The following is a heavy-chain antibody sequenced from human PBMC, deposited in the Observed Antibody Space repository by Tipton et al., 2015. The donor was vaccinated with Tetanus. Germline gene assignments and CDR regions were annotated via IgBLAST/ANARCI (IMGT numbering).Heavy chain of an antibody. J-gene: IGHJ3*02. Sequence: SLRLSCAASGFTFSGYAMSWVRQAPGKGLEWVSAISGSGGSTYYADSVKGRFTISRDNSKNTLYLQMNSLRAEDTAVYYCAKDLSSSDAFDIWGQGTMVTVSS. CDR3: AKDLSSSDAFDI. D-gene: IGHD6-6*01. V-gene: IGHV3-23*01. CDR1: GFTFSGYA. CDR2: ISGSGGST.